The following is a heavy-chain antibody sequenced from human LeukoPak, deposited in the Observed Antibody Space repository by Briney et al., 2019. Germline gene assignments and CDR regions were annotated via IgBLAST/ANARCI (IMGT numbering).Heavy chain of an antibody. Sequence: PSETLSLTCTVSGYSISSGYYWGWIRQPPGKGVEGIGNIYHSGSTYYNPSLKSRVTISVDTSKNQFSLKLSSVTAADTAVYYCARDTSRYSSSWLFDYWGQGTLVTVSS. J-gene: IGHJ4*02. V-gene: IGHV4-38-2*02. D-gene: IGHD6-13*01. CDR3: ARDTSRYSSSWLFDY. CDR1: GYSISSGYY. CDR2: IYHSGST.